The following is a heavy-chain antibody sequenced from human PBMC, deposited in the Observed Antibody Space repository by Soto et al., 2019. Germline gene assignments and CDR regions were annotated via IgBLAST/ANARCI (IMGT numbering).Heavy chain of an antibody. CDR1: GYTFTSYG. CDR2: ISAYNGNT. Sequence: SVKVSCKASGYTFTSYGISWVRQAPVPGLEWMGWISAYNGNTNYAQKLQGRVTMTTDTSTSTAYMELRSLRSDDTAVYYCARGSGYYCEYYCYYGMDVWGQGTMVTVSS. D-gene: IGHD3-22*01. V-gene: IGHV1-18*01. J-gene: IGHJ6*02. CDR3: ARGSGYYCEYYCYYGMDV.